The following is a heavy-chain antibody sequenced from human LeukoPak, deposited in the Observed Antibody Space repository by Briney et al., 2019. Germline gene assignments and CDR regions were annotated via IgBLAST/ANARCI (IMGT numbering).Heavy chain of an antibody. CDR1: GGSFSGYY. D-gene: IGHD5-18*01. Sequence: SETLSLTCAVYGGSFSGYYWTWIRQSPGKGLEWIGEINDSGRTSYKPSLRSRVIISVDTSKNQFSLKLSSATAADTAVYFCARVEAYSYGSYLFDYWGQGTQVSVSA. J-gene: IGHJ4*02. CDR3: ARVEAYSYGSYLFDY. V-gene: IGHV4-34*01. CDR2: INDSGRT.